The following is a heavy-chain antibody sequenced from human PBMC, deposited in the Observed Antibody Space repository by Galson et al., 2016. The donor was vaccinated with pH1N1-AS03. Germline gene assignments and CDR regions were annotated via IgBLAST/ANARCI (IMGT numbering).Heavy chain of an antibody. Sequence: SVKVSCKASGYIFTGFYVHWVRQAPGQGLEWMGWINTDSGVTNYAQKFEAWVTMTRDTSVSTAYMELNGLKSDDTAGYYCARDPRGPYTSATCPTTYYFGMDVWGQGTPVIVSS. V-gene: IGHV1-2*04. J-gene: IGHJ6*02. CDR2: INTDSGVT. D-gene: IGHD3-16*01. CDR3: ARDPRGPYTSATCPTTYYFGMDV. CDR1: GYIFTGFY.